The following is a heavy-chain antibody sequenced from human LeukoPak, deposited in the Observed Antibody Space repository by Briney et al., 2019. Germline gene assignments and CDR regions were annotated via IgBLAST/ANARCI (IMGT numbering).Heavy chain of an antibody. V-gene: IGHV3-9*01. CDR2: ISWNSGSI. CDR3: VRGGSFDGSRYYPDY. D-gene: IGHD3-22*01. J-gene: IGHJ4*02. CDR1: GFTFDDYA. Sequence: PGRSLRLSCAASGFTFDDYAMHWVRQAPGKGLEWVSGISWNSGSIDYADSVKGRFTISRDNAKNSLYLQMFSLRAEDTAVYYCVRGGSFDGSRYYPDYWGQGTLVTVSA.